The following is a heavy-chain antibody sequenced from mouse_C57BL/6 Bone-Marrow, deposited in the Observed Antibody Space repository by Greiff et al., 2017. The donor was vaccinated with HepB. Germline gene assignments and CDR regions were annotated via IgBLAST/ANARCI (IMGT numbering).Heavy chain of an antibody. CDR3: ARHYGSSYYFDY. D-gene: IGHD1-1*01. Sequence: VQLQESGAELVRPGTSVKVSCKASGYAFTNYLIEWVKQRPGQGLEWIGVINPGSGGTNYNEKFKGKATLTADKSSSTAYMQLSSLTSEDSAVYFCARHYGSSYYFDYWGQGTTLTVSS. J-gene: IGHJ2*01. CDR1: GYAFTNYL. CDR2: INPGSGGT. V-gene: IGHV1-54*01.